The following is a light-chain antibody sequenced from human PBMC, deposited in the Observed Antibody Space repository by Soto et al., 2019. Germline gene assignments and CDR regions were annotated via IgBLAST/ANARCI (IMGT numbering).Light chain of an antibody. Sequence: VLTQPPSASGTPGQRVTISCSGSSSNIGSNTVTWYQQLPGTAPKLLIYSFNQRPSGVPDRFSGSKSGSSASLAISGLQSEDEADYYCAAWDDSLNGYVFGTGTKVTVL. CDR1: SSNIGSNT. CDR2: SFN. V-gene: IGLV1-44*01. CDR3: AAWDDSLNGYV. J-gene: IGLJ1*01.